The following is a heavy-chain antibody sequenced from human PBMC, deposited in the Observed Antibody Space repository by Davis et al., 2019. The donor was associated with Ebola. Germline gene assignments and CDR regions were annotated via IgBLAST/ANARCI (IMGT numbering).Heavy chain of an antibody. CDR3: AHRRDSISSVSYFDL. D-gene: IGHD6-6*01. J-gene: IGHJ2*01. V-gene: IGHV2-5*02. CDR2: IYSDDDK. CDR1: GFSLSTSGVG. Sequence: SGPTLVTPTQTLTLTCTFSGFSLSTSGVGVGWIRQPPGKALEWLALIYSDDDKRYSPSLKSRLTITKDTSKNQVVLTMTNMDPVDTGTYYCAHRRDSISSVSYFDLWGRGTLVTVSS.